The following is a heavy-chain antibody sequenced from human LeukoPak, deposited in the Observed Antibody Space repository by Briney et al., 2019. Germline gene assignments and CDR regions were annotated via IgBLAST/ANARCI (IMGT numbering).Heavy chain of an antibody. V-gene: IGHV3-30*18. CDR3: AKVPQDYGQVL. CDR2: TSYDGGNT. CDR1: GFTFSAYG. J-gene: IGHJ4*02. D-gene: IGHD4-17*01. Sequence: GGSLRLSCAASGFTFSAYGMHWVRQAPGKGLEWLAVTSYDGGNTYYTDSVKGRFTISRDNSKNTLYLQMNSLRAEDTAVYYCAKVPQDYGQVLWGQGTLVTVSS.